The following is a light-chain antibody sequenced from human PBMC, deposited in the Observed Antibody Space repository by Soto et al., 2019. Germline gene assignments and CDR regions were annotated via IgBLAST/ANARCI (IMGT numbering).Light chain of an antibody. V-gene: IGLV2-14*01. Sequence: QSALTQPASVSVSPGHSITISCTGTSRDVGGYNYVSWYQQHPGKAPKLMIYEVSNRPSGVSNRFSGSKSGNTASLTISGLQAEDEADYYCSSYTSSSTLVVFGGGTKLTVL. CDR1: SRDVGGYNY. CDR2: EVS. J-gene: IGLJ2*01. CDR3: SSYTSSSTLVV.